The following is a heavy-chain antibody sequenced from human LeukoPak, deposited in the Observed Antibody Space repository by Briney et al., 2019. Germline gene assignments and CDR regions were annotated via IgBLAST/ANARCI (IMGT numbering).Heavy chain of an antibody. CDR3: ARVFDDYYDSSADPPLWFDP. J-gene: IGHJ5*02. CDR2: VYYSGSP. CDR1: GGSISSYF. D-gene: IGHD3-22*01. V-gene: IGHV4-59*01. Sequence: PSETLSLTCTVSGGSISSYFWSWIRQPPGMGLEWIGYVYYSGSPNYNPSLKSRVTISVDTSKNQFSLRLRSVPAADTAVYYCARVFDDYYDSSADPPLWFDPWGQGTLVTVSS.